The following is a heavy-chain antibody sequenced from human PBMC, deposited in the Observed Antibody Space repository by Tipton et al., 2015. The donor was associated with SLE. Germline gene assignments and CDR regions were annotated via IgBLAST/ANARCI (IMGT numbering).Heavy chain of an antibody. CDR1: GGSIRSSGYY. J-gene: IGHJ5*02. V-gene: IGHV4-30-4*01. CDR2: IYFTGST. D-gene: IGHD2-2*01. CDR3: ARSGGRFPAAIILEAFDP. Sequence: TLSLTCTVSGGSIRSSGYYWSWIRQHPGKGLEWIGYIYFTGSTHYNPSLRSRILISLDTSKNQFFLKLNSVRAADTAVYYCARSGGRFPAAIILEAFDPWGQGTLVTVSS.